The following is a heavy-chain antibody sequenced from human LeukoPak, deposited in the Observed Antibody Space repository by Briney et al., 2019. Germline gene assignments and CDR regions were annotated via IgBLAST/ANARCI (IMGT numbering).Heavy chain of an antibody. CDR2: VSYSGST. CDR3: ARVRPIEYNTSTFDL. J-gene: IGHJ2*01. D-gene: IGHD3-3*01. CDR1: GGSISSYY. V-gene: IGHV4-59*01. Sequence: SETLSLTCTVSGGSISSYYWSWIRQPPGKELEWIGYVSYSGSTNYNPSLKSRVTISVDTSKNQLSLELTSVTAADTAVYYCARVRPIEYNTSTFDLWGRGTLVIVSS.